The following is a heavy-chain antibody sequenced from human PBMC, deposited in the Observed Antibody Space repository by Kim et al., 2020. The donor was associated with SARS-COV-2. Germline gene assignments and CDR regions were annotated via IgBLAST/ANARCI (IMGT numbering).Heavy chain of an antibody. V-gene: IGHV3-23*01. Sequence: GGSLRLSCAASGFTFSSYAMSWVRQAPGKGLEWVSAISGSGGSTYYADSVKGRFTISRDNSKNTLYLQMNSLRAEDTAVYYCAKDSYSSSWYAFWFDPWGQGTLVTVSS. CDR1: GFTFSSYA. J-gene: IGHJ5*02. CDR2: ISGSGGST. D-gene: IGHD6-13*01. CDR3: AKDSYSSSWYAFWFDP.